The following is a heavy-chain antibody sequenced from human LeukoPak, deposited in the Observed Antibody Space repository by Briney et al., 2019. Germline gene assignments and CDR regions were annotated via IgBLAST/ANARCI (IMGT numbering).Heavy chain of an antibody. CDR2: IHYNGSP. J-gene: IGHJ5*02. D-gene: IGHD3-3*01. CDR1: GGSIRSYS. Sequence: SETLSLTCTVSGGSIRSYSWSWIRQPPGKGLEWIGYIHYNGSPNYNPSLKSRVTISVDTSKNQFSLKLSSVTAADTAVYYCARGGVTIFGVATPTNWFDPWGQGTLVTVSS. CDR3: ARGGVTIFGVATPTNWFDP. V-gene: IGHV4-59*01.